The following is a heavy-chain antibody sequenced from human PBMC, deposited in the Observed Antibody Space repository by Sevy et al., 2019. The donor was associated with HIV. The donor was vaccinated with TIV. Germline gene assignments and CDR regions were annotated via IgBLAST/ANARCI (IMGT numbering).Heavy chain of an antibody. V-gene: IGHV3-30-3*01. Sequence: GGSLRLSCAASGFIFGSYAMNWVRQAPGKGLEWVAVISYDGNHKYYADSVKGRFTISRDSSKNTLYLQMHSLRTDDTAVYYCARDPGSSWSSFDYWGQGTLVTVSS. CDR3: ARDPGSSWSSFDY. CDR2: ISYDGNHK. CDR1: GFIFGSYA. D-gene: IGHD6-13*01. J-gene: IGHJ4*02.